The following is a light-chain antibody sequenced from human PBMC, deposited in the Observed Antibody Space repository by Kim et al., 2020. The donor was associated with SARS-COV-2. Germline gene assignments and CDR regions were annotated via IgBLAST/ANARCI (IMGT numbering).Light chain of an antibody. J-gene: IGKJ5*01. CDR2: DAS. Sequence: ARGERATPSCRARQSVSSYLAWYQQKPGQAPRLRIYDASNRATGIPARFSGSGSGTDFTLTISSLEPEDFAVYYCQQRSNWPPITFGQGTRLEIK. V-gene: IGKV3-11*01. CDR3: QQRSNWPPIT. CDR1: QSVSSY.